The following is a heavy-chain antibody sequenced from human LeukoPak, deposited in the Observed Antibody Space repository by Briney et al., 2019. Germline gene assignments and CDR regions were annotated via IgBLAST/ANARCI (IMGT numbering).Heavy chain of an antibody. Sequence: PGGSLRLSCAASGFTFSSYSMTWVRQAPGKGPEWVSTISGSSGSTFHADSVKGRFTISRDNSKNTLYLQMNSLRAEDTAVYYCAKEMSATAGRFLEWLPFDYWGQGTLVTVSS. CDR1: GFTFSSYS. V-gene: IGHV3-23*01. J-gene: IGHJ4*02. CDR2: ISGSSGST. CDR3: AKEMSATAGRFLEWLPFDY. D-gene: IGHD3-3*01.